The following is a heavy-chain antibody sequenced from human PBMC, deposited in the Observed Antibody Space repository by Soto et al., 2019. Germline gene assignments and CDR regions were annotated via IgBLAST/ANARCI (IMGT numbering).Heavy chain of an antibody. Sequence: QVQLQQSGPGLVKPSQTLSLTCTVSGGSISYEYYHWTWIRQSPGKGLEWIGYIHYSGSIIYNPSFKSRVTISGDTSKYQFSLQLSSVTAADTAVYFCAREDDGGDRDYYGLDVWGQGTTVTVSS. CDR2: IHYSGSI. CDR1: GGSISYEYYH. CDR3: AREDDGGDRDYYGLDV. V-gene: IGHV4-30-4*08. J-gene: IGHJ6*02. D-gene: IGHD2-21*02.